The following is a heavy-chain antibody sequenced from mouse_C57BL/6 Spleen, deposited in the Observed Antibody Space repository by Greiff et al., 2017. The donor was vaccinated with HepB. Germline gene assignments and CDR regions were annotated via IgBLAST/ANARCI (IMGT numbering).Heavy chain of an antibody. D-gene: IGHD1-1*01. CDR3: ARPNYYGSSYVGFAY. Sequence: QVQLQQSGAELARPGASVKLSCKASGYTFTSYGISWVKQRTGQGLEWIGEIYPRSGNTYYNEKFKGKATLTADKSSSTAYMELRSLTSEDSAVYFCARPNYYGSSYVGFAYWGQGTLVTVSA. V-gene: IGHV1-81*01. CDR2: IYPRSGNT. CDR1: GYTFTSYG. J-gene: IGHJ3*01.